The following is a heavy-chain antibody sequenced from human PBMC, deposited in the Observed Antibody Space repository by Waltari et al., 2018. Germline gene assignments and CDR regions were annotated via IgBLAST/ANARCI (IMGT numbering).Heavy chain of an antibody. J-gene: IGHJ6*02. CDR2: ISSDASDT. V-gene: IGHV3-74*03. CDR1: GFTFSSFW. D-gene: IGHD1-1*01. CDR3: ARVSRRTYRSPVPGRHYYYGMDV. Sequence: EEPIVESGGGLVQPGDSLRLSCAASGFTFSSFWMTWVGQAPGKGPLWVSRISSDASDTTYADSVKGRFTISRDNARNTLYLQMNRLRAEDTAVYFCARVSRRTYRSPVPGRHYYYGMDVWGQGTTVTVSS.